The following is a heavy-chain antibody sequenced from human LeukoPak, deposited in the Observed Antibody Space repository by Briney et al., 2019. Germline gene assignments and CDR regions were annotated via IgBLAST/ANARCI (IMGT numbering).Heavy chain of an antibody. CDR2: ISGSGGST. V-gene: IGHV3-23*01. CDR3: AQKSDYYDSSGYYSDAFDI. D-gene: IGHD3-22*01. J-gene: IGHJ3*02. Sequence: GGSLRLSCAASGFTFSSYEMNWVRQAPGKGLEWVSAISGSGGSTYYADSVKGRFTISRDNSKNTLYLQMNSLRAEDTAVYYCAQKSDYYDSSGYYSDAFDIWGQGTMVTVSS. CDR1: GFTFSSYE.